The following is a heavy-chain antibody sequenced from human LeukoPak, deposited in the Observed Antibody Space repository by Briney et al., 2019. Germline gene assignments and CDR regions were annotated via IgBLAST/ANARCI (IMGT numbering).Heavy chain of an antibody. V-gene: IGHV6-1*01. CDR3: ARGGQGDGYSADEAFDF. Sequence: SQTLSLTCAISGDSVSGNSTAYNWIRQSPSRGLEWLGRTYYRSKWYNDYAVSVKSRIIINPDTSKNQLSLQLKSVTPEDTAVYYCARGGQGDGYSADEAFDFWGQGTMVAVSS. CDR2: TYYRSKWYN. CDR1: GDSVSGNSTA. J-gene: IGHJ3*01. D-gene: IGHD5-24*01.